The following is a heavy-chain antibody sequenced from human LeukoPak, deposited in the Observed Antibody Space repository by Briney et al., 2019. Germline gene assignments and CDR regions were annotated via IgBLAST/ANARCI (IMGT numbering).Heavy chain of an antibody. D-gene: IGHD6-19*01. CDR3: ARGSTRQWRDAFDI. CDR2: INYSGST. V-gene: IGHV4-34*01. CDR1: GGSFSGYY. Sequence: KPSETLSLTCAVYGGSFSGYYWSWIRQPPGKGLEWIGDINYSGSTNYNPSLKSRVTISVDTSKNQFSLKLSPVTAADTAVYYCARGSTRQWRDAFDIWGQGTMVTVSS. J-gene: IGHJ3*02.